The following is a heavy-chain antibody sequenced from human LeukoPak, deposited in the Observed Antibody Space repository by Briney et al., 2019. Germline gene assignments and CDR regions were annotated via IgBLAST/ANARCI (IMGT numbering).Heavy chain of an antibody. J-gene: IGHJ6*02. CDR1: GGSISSYY. D-gene: IGHD3-3*01. CDR2: IYTSGST. V-gene: IGHV4-4*07. Sequence: PSETLSLTCTVSGGSISSYYWSWIRQPAGKGLEWIGRIYTSGSTNYNPSLKSRVTMSVDTSKNQFSLKLSSVTAADTAVYYCARDGHEFYDFWSGYYKVVGMDVWGQGTTVTVSS. CDR3: ARDGHEFYDFWSGYYKVVGMDV.